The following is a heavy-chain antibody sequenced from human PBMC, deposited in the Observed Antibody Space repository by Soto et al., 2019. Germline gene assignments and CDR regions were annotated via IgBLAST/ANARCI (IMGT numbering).Heavy chain of an antibody. CDR2: IYAGGST. V-gene: IGHV3-66*01. CDR1: GFTVSSNY. J-gene: IGHJ4*02. CDR3: ARAHNWNDAWYGY. Sequence: PWGSLRLSCAASGFTVSSNYMSWVRQAPGKGLEWVSVIYAGGSTYYAVSVKGRFTISRDDSKNTVYLQMNRLRAEDTAVYYCARAHNWNDAWYGYWGQGTLVNVSS. D-gene: IGHD1-20*01.